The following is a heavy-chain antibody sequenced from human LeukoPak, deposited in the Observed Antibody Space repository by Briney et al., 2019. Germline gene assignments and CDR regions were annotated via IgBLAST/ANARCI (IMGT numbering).Heavy chain of an antibody. J-gene: IGHJ3*02. D-gene: IGHD4/OR15-4a*01. CDR3: AREGAPRAFDI. CDR2: IYYSGST. Sequence: SETLSLTCTVSGGSISSSSYYWGWIRQPPGKGLEWIGSIYYSGSTYYNPSLKSRVTISVDTSKNQFSLTVNSVTAADTAVYYCAREGAPRAFDIWGQGTMVTVSS. V-gene: IGHV4-39*07. CDR1: GGSISSSSYY.